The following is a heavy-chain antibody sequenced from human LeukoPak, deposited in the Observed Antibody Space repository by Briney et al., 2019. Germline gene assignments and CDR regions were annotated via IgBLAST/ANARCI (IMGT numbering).Heavy chain of an antibody. Sequence: PGGSLRLSCAASGFTFSTYEMNWVRQAPGKGLEWVSYISSSGSSIYYADSVKGRFTISRDNAKNSLYLQMNSLRAEDTAVYYCAREHYFYYMDGWGKGTTVTVSS. J-gene: IGHJ6*03. CDR1: GFTFSTYE. CDR2: ISSSGSSI. V-gene: IGHV3-48*03. CDR3: AREHYFYYMDG.